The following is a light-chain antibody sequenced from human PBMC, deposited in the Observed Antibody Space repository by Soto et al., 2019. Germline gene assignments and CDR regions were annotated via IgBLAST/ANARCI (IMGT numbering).Light chain of an antibody. CDR3: GSYPGSYTFV. CDR2: DVS. J-gene: IGLJ1*01. CDR1: SSDVGGYNY. V-gene: IGLV2-11*01. Sequence: QSALAQPRSVSGSPGQSVTISCTGTSSDVGGYNYVSWYQQHPGKAPKLMIYDVSKRPSGVPDRFSGSKSGNTASLTISGLQAEDEADYYCGSYPGSYTFVFGTGTKVTVL.